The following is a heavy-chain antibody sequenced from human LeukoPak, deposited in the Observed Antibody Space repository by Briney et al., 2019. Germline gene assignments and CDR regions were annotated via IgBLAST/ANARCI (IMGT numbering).Heavy chain of an antibody. CDR3: ARRRIRFLAWEPFDY. CDR1: GFTFDDYG. V-gene: IGHV3-20*04. CDR2: INWNGGST. J-gene: IGHJ4*02. D-gene: IGHD3-3*01. Sequence: PGGSLRLSCAASGFTFDDYGMSWVRQAPGKGLELVSGINWNGGSTGYADSVKGRCTISRDNAKNSLYLQMNSLRAEDTALYYCARRRIRFLAWEPFDYWGQGTLVAVSP.